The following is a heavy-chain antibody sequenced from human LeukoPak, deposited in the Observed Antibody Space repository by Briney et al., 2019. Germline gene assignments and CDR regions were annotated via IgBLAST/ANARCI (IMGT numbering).Heavy chain of an antibody. J-gene: IGHJ5*02. Sequence: SETLSLTCTVSGGSISSYYWSWIRQPPGKGLEWIGYIYYSGSTNYNPSLKSRVTISVDTSKNQFSLKLSSVPAADTAVYYCARAESSGWYWFDPWGQGTLVTVSS. CDR3: ARAESSGWYWFDP. CDR1: GGSISSYY. V-gene: IGHV4-59*01. CDR2: IYYSGST. D-gene: IGHD6-19*01.